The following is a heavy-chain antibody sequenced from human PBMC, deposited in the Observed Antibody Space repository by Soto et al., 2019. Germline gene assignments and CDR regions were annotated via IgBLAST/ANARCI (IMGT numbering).Heavy chain of an antibody. D-gene: IGHD4-17*01. CDR2: IYYSGST. CDR1: GGSISSYY. CDR3: ARNYDYGDRYFDY. J-gene: IGHJ4*02. Sequence: SETLSLTCTVSGGSISSYYWSWIRQPPGKGLEWIGYIYYSGSTNYNPSLKSRVTISVDTSKNQFSLKLSSVTAADTAVYYCARNYDYGDRYFDYWGQGTLVTVSS. V-gene: IGHV4-59*01.